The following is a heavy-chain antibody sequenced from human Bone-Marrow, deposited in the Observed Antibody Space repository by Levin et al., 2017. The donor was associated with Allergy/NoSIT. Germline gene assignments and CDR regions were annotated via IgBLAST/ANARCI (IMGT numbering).Heavy chain of an antibody. Sequence: GGSLRLSCSASGFTFSSYAMHWVRQAPGKGLEYVSAISSNGGSTYYADSVKGRFTISRDNSKNTLYLQMSSLRAEDTAVYYCVKPQLGIAAAGMTGIFDYWGQGTLVTVSS. V-gene: IGHV3-64D*06. CDR3: VKPQLGIAAAGMTGIFDY. CDR1: GFTFSSYA. D-gene: IGHD6-13*01. J-gene: IGHJ4*02. CDR2: ISSNGGST.